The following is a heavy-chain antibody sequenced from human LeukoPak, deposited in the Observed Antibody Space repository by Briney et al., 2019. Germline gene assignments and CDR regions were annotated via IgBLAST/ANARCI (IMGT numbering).Heavy chain of an antibody. D-gene: IGHD2/OR15-2a*01. V-gene: IGHV4-39*01. CDR2: IYYSGST. Sequence: SETLSLTCAVSGGSISSSSYYWGWIRQPPGKGLEWIGSIYYSGSTYYNPSLKSRVTISVHTSKKQLSLKLNSVTAADTALYYCARLLFPYWYFDLWGRGTLVTVSS. J-gene: IGHJ2*01. CDR1: GGSISSSSYY. CDR3: ARLLFPYWYFDL.